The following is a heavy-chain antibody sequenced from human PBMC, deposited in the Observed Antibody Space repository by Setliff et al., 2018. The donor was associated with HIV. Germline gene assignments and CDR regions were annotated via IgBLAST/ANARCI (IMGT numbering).Heavy chain of an antibody. CDR2: IYYTGIT. D-gene: IGHD1-1*01. Sequence: LSLTCTVSGGAINSHYWSWIRQPPGMRLEWIGFIYYTGITTYIPSFENRVTIEVDTSKNQFSLKLHSVSAADTALYYCSRHSRRGWFDSWGQGTLVTVSS. CDR3: SRHSRRGWFDS. CDR1: GGAINSHY. J-gene: IGHJ5*01. V-gene: IGHV4-59*11.